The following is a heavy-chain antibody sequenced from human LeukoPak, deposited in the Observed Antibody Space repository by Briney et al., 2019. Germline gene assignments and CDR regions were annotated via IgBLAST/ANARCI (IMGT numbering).Heavy chain of an antibody. D-gene: IGHD3-22*01. Sequence: AGGSLTLSSSASGFTVSSNYMSWVRQAPGKGLEWVSVIYSGGSTYYADSVNGRFTISRDNSKSTLYLQMNSLRAEDTAVYYCARALNYYDSSAPYYYYYMDVWGKGTTVTVSS. J-gene: IGHJ6*03. V-gene: IGHV3-53*01. CDR1: GFTVSSNY. CDR2: IYSGGST. CDR3: ARALNYYDSSAPYYYYYMDV.